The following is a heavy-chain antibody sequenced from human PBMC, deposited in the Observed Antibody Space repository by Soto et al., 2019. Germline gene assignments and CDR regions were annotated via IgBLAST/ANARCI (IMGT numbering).Heavy chain of an antibody. CDR2: ISRSGGDR. Sequence: GGSLRLSCAASGFTFTSYAISWGRHAPCKWLEWVSAISRSGGDRFYADSVKGRFAISRDNSKNTLFLQMNSLRAEDTALYYCAKDFDTYSSPLQYGMDVWGQGTTVTVSS. D-gene: IGHD6-19*01. CDR1: GFTFTSYA. CDR3: AKDFDTYSSPLQYGMDV. V-gene: IGHV3-23*01. J-gene: IGHJ6*02.